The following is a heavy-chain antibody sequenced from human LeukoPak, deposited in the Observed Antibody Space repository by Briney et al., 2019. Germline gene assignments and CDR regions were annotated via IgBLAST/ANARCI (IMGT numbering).Heavy chain of an antibody. CDR1: GFTFSSYS. CDR2: ISSSSSSI. J-gene: IGHJ6*02. D-gene: IGHD3-10*01. CDR3: AGEGYYGSGRGPHGMDV. V-gene: IGHV3-48*02. Sequence: GGSLRLSCAASGFTFSSYSMNWVRQAPGKGLEWISYISSSSSSIYYADSVKGRFTISRDNAKKSLNLQMNSLRDEDTAVYYCAGEGYYGSGRGPHGMDVWGQGTTVTVSS.